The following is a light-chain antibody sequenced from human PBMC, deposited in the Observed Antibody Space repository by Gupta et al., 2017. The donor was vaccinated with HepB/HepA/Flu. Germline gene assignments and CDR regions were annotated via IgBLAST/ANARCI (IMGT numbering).Light chain of an antibody. CDR1: SSDVGGYNY. J-gene: IGLJ2*01. V-gene: IGLV2-14*01. CDR3: SSYTSSSTSVV. CDR2: DVS. Sequence: QSALTQPASVSGPPGQSTPISCTGTSSDVGGYNYVSWYQQHPGKAPKLMIYDVSNRPSGVSNRFSGSKSGNTASLTISGLQAEDEADYYCSSYTSSSTSVVFGGGTKLTVL.